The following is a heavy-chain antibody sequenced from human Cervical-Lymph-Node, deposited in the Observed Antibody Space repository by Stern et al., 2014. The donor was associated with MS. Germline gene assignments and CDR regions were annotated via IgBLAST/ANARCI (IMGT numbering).Heavy chain of an antibody. CDR2: IIPLLGTA. V-gene: IGHV1-69*01. CDR3: TRHQEGIAAD. CDR1: GGTFSTLA. J-gene: IGHJ4*02. D-gene: IGHD6-13*01. Sequence: QVQLVQSGAEVKKPGSSVEVSCKASGGTFSTLAISWGRQAPGQRLEWMGGIIPLLGTANYARNFQGRVTFTADESTSTAYMELRGLRSDDTAVYYCTRHQEGIAADWGQGTLVTVSS.